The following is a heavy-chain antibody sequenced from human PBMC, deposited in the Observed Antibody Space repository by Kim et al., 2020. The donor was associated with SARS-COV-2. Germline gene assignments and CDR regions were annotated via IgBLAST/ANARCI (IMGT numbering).Heavy chain of an antibody. CDR3: ARHRHGDYPGREYYFDL. J-gene: IGHJ4*02. CDR2: IFYKGTT. D-gene: IGHD4-17*01. Sequence: SETLSLTCTVSGGSIRSNSNYWSWIRQTPGKGLEWNGNIFYKGTTYSTLYLKSRITIYVYQSENPFSLRLISVTATDTGVYFCARHRHGDYPGREYYFDLWGQGALVTVSS. V-gene: IGHV4-39*01. CDR1: GGSIRSNSNY.